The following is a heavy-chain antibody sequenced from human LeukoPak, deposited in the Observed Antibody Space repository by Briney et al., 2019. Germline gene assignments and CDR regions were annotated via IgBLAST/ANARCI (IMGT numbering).Heavy chain of an antibody. Sequence: PGGSLRLSCAASGFTFSSYEFNWVRQAPGKGLEWVSYISSSGTMIYYADSVKGRFTISRDNSKNSLYLQMNNLRAEYTAVYYCAREVASCGGDCLAPWGQGTLVTVSS. V-gene: IGHV3-48*03. CDR3: AREVASCGGDCLAP. CDR1: GFTFSSYE. D-gene: IGHD2-21*02. CDR2: ISSSGTMI. J-gene: IGHJ5*02.